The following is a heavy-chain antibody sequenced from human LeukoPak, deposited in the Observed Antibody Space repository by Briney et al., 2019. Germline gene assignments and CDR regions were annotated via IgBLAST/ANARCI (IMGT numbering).Heavy chain of an antibody. J-gene: IGHJ4*02. CDR2: ISGSGGST. V-gene: IGHV3-23*01. CDR3: AKGSSTTTIFGVVRFGEFDY. Sequence: GGSLRLSCAASGFTFSSYAMSWVRQAPGKGLEWVSAISGSGGSTYYADSVKGRFTISRDNSKNTLHLQMNSLRAEDTAVYYCAKGSSTTTIFGVVRFGEFDYWGQGTLVTVSS. CDR1: GFTFSSYA. D-gene: IGHD3-3*01.